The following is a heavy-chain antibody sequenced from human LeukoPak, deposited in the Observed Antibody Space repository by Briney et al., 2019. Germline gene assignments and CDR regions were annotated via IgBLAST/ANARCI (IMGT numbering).Heavy chain of an antibody. D-gene: IGHD2-21*01. J-gene: IGHJ1*01. CDR3: ARDLYPLAYCGGDCYGRYFQH. CDR2: ISAYNGNT. Sequence: ASVKVSCKASGYTFTSYGISWVRQAPGQGLEWMGWISAYNGNTNYAQKLQGRVTMTTDTSTSTAYMELRSLRSDDTAVHYCARDLYPLAYCGGDCYGRYFQHWGQGTLVTVSS. CDR1: GYTFTSYG. V-gene: IGHV1-18*01.